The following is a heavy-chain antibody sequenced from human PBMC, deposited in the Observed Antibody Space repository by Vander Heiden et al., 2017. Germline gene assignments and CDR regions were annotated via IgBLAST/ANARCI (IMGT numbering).Heavy chain of an antibody. D-gene: IGHD3-10*01. J-gene: IGHJ3*02. CDR2: INHSGST. V-gene: IGHV4-34*01. CDR1: GGSFSGYY. Sequence: QVQLQQWGAGLWNPSETLSLTCAVYGGSFSGYYWSWIRQPPSQGLEWIGEINHSGSTNYNPSLKSRVTISVDTSKNQFSLKLSSVTAADTAVYYCARGIPYGSGSYLPDAFDIWGQGTMVTVSS. CDR3: ARGIPYGSGSYLPDAFDI.